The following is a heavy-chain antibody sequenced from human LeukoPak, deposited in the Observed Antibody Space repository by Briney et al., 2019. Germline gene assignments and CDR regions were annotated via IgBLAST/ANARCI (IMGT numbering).Heavy chain of an antibody. D-gene: IGHD3-10*01. J-gene: IGHJ4*02. Sequence: GGSLRLSCAASGFTFSSYGMHWVRQAPGKGLEWVAFIRYDGNNKYYADSVKGRFTISRDNSKNTLYLQMNSLRAEDTAVYYCAKPELLWFGEFNYDYWGQGTLVTVSS. CDR3: AKPELLWFGEFNYDY. CDR2: IRYDGNNK. V-gene: IGHV3-30*02. CDR1: GFTFSSYG.